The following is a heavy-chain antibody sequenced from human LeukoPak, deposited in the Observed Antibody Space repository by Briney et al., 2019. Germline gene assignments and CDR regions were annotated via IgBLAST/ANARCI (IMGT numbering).Heavy chain of an antibody. CDR3: ARASVAGSFDY. CDR2: INTDGSST. CDR1: GFTFSGYS. D-gene: IGHD6-19*01. J-gene: IGHJ4*02. Sequence: GGSLKLSCAASGFTFSGYSMHWVRQAPGKGLVWVSRINTDGSSTSYADSVKGRFTISRDNAKNTLYLQMNSLRAEDTAVYYCARASVAGSFDYWGQGTLVTVSS. V-gene: IGHV3-74*01.